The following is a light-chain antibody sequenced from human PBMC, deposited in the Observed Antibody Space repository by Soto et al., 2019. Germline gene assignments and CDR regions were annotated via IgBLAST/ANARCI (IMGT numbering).Light chain of an antibody. CDR3: SSYAGSNSV. V-gene: IGLV2-8*01. Sequence: QSALTQPPSASGSPGQSVTISCTGTSSDVGGYNYVSWYQQHPGKAPKLMIYEVSKRPSGVPDRFSGSKSGNTASLTVSGLQAEDEADYYCSSYAGSNSVLGGRTKLTVL. CDR1: SSDVGGYNY. CDR2: EVS. J-gene: IGLJ2*01.